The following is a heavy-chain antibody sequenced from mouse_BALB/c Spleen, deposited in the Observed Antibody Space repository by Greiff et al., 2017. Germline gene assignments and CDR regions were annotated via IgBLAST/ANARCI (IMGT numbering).Heavy chain of an antibody. CDR3: VRGNYLYYYAMDY. J-gene: IGHJ4*01. D-gene: IGHD2-1*01. CDR2: IRSKSNNYAT. Sequence: EVKVEESGGGLVQPKGSLKLSCAASGFTFNTYAMNWVRQAPGKGVEWVARIRSKSNNYATYYADSVKDRFTISRDDSQSMLYLQMNNLKTEDTAMYYCVRGNYLYYYAMDYWGQGTSVTVSS. CDR1: GFTFNTYA. V-gene: IGHV10-1*02.